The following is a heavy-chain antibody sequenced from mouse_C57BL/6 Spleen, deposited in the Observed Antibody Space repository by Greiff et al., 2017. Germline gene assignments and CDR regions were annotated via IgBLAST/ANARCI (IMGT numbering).Heavy chain of an antibody. CDR1: GYTFTSYW. J-gene: IGHJ2*01. V-gene: IGHV1-59*01. D-gene: IGHD3-1*01. Sequence: QVQLQQPGAELVRPGTSVKLSCKASGYTFTSYWMHWVKQRPGQGLEWIGVIDPSDSYTNYNQKFKGEATLTVDTSSSTAYMQLSSLTSEDSAVYYCARRGLTYDYWGQGTTLTVSS. CDR3: ARRGLTYDY. CDR2: IDPSDSYT.